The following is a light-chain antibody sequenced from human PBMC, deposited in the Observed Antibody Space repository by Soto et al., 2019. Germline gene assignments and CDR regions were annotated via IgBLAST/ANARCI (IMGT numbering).Light chain of an antibody. Sequence: QSVLTQPPSASGTPGQTVTISCSGSSSNIGSEYVYWYQQFPGTASRLLIYNNNRRPSGVPDRFSGSKSGTSASLAISGLRSEDEADYYCAAWDDSVTGVFGGVTKVTVL. CDR3: AAWDDSVTGV. CDR1: SSNIGSEY. V-gene: IGLV1-47*01. CDR2: NNN. J-gene: IGLJ3*02.